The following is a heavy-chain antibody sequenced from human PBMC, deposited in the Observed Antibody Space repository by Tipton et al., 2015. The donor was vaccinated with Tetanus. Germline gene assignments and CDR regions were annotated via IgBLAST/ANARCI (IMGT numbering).Heavy chain of an antibody. CDR3: ARDFRERSGTYYSYYYTMDV. CDR2: VYSSGST. CDR1: GGSLNTFY. D-gene: IGHD1-26*01. Sequence: TLSLTCTVSGGSLNTFYWNWIRQPAGKGLEWIGRVYSSGSTNHNPSLKSRVPMSIDASKNQFSLELTSVTAADTAVYYCARDFRERSGTYYSYYYTMDVWGQGTTVTVSS. V-gene: IGHV4-4*07. J-gene: IGHJ6*02.